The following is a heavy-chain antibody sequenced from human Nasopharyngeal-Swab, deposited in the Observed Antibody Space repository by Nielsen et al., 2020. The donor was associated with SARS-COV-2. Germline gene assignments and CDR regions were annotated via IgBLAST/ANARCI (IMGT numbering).Heavy chain of an antibody. CDR2: IKSKTDGGTT. V-gene: IGHV3-15*01. J-gene: IGHJ5*02. CDR3: TTELLLWFGEGGSWFDP. Sequence: VCQAPGKGLEWVGRIKSKTDGGTTDYAAPVKGRFTISRDDSKNTLYLQMNSLKTEDTAVYYCTTELLLWFGEGGSWFDPWGQGTLVTVS. D-gene: IGHD3-10*01.